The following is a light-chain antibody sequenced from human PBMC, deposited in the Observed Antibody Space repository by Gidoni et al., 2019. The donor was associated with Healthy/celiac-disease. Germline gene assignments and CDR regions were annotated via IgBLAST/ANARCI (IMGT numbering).Light chain of an antibody. CDR3: MQALQTPRT. V-gene: IGKV2-28*01. CDR2: LGS. Sequence: DIVMTQSPLSLLVTPGEPASISCRSSQSLLHSNGYNYLDWYLQKPGQSPQLLIYLGSNRASGVPDRFSGSGSGTDFTLKISRVEAEDVGVYYGMQALQTPRTFGPGTKVDIK. CDR1: QSLLHSNGYNY. J-gene: IGKJ3*01.